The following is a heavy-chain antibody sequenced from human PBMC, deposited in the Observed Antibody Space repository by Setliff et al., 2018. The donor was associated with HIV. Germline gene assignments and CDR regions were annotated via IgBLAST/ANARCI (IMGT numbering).Heavy chain of an antibody. J-gene: IGHJ6*03. Sequence: SVKVSCKASGGIFSRFAFSWVRQAPGQGLEWMGGIIPIFGTPSYAQKFQGRVTITTDESTNTVYMELYSLTSEDTTIYYCASSAGAVPTTAPYGDYYYYFYMDVWGKGTTVTVSS. V-gene: IGHV1-69*05. D-gene: IGHD1-1*01. CDR2: IIPIFGTP. CDR3: ASSAGAVPTTAPYGDYYYYFYMDV. CDR1: GGIFSRFA.